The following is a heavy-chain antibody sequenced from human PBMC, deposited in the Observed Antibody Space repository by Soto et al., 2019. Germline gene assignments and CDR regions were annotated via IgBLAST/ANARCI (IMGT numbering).Heavy chain of an antibody. CDR2: ISYDGSNK. CDR1: GFTFSSYA. D-gene: IGHD3-10*01. V-gene: IGHV3-30-3*01. Sequence: QVQLVESGGGVVQPGRSLRLSCAASGFTFSSYAMHWVRQAPGKGLEWVAVISYDGSNKYYADSVKGRFTISRDNSKNTLYLQMDSLRAEDTAVYYCAREILLCFDYLGQGTLVTVSS. CDR3: AREILLCFDY. J-gene: IGHJ4*02.